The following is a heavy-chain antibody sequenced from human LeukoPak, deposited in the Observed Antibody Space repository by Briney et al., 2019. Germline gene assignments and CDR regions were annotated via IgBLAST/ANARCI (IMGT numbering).Heavy chain of an antibody. Sequence: PGGSLRLSCAASGFTFGDYYMSWIRQAPGKGLEWVSYISSSSSYTNYADSVKGRFTISSDNAKNSLYLQMNSLRAEDTAVYYCARVGSSGPIDYWGQGTLVTVSS. D-gene: IGHD6-19*01. CDR3: ARVGSSGPIDY. J-gene: IGHJ4*02. V-gene: IGHV3-11*05. CDR2: ISSSSSYT. CDR1: GFTFGDYY.